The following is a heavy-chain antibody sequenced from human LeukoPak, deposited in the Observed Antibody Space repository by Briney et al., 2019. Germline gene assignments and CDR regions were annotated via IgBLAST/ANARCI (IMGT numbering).Heavy chain of an antibody. CDR2: IWYDGSNQ. V-gene: IGHV3-33*01. CDR3: ARDIASVRMDV. J-gene: IGHJ6*02. CDR1: GFIFSNYG. D-gene: IGHD2-15*01. Sequence: PGGSLRLSCVASGFIFSNYGMHWVRQAPGKGLEWVAVIWYDGSNQYYADTVKGRFTISRDNSKNMLYLQMASLRAEDTAVYYCARDIASVRMDVWGQGTTVTVSS.